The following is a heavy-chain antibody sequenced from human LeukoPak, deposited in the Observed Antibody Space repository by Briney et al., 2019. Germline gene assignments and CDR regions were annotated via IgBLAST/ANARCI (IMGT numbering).Heavy chain of an antibody. CDR3: ATSVDTALVGYFDY. J-gene: IGHJ4*02. V-gene: IGHV3-21*01. Sequence: GGSLRPSCAASGFTFSSYSMNWVRQAPGKGLEWVSSISSSSSYIYYADSVKGRFTISRDNAKNSLYLQMNSLRAEDTAVYYCATSVDTALVGYFDYWGQGTLVTVSS. D-gene: IGHD5-18*01. CDR1: GFTFSSYS. CDR2: ISSSSSYI.